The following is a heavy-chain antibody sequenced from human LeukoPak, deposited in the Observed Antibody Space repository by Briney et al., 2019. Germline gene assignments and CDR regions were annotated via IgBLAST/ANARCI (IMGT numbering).Heavy chain of an antibody. D-gene: IGHD3-22*01. CDR1: GGSISSGSYY. Sequence: SQTLSLTCTVSGGSISSGSYYWSWIRQPAGKGLEFIGYIFYSGSTNYNPSLKSRVTISADTSTNQFSLELSSVTAADTAVYYCARWMYYYDDTGFDPWGQGTLVTVSS. CDR2: IFYSGST. J-gene: IGHJ5*02. CDR3: ARWMYYYDDTGFDP. V-gene: IGHV4-61*10.